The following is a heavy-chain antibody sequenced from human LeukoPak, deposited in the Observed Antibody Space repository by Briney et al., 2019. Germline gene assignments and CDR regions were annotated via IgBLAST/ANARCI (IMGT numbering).Heavy chain of an antibody. CDR2: ISAYNGNT. Sequence: ASVKVSCKASGYTFTSYGISWVRQAPGQGLEWMGWISAYNGNTNYAQKLQGRVTMTTDTSTSTAHMELRSLRSDDTAVYYCARDWVVATIGVDYWGQGTLVTVSS. CDR3: ARDWVVATIGVDY. CDR1: GYTFTSYG. V-gene: IGHV1-18*01. D-gene: IGHD5-12*01. J-gene: IGHJ4*02.